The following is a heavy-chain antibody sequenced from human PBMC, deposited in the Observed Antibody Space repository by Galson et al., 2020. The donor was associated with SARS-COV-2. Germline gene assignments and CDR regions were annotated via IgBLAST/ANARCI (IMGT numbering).Heavy chain of an antibody. CDR3: VKDGGSGWYNWLDS. V-gene: IGHV3-9*01. CDR1: GFNFQDYA. Sequence: GGSLRLSCAVSGFNFQDYAMHWVRQAPGKGLEWVSGISWHSESIGYGNSVQGRFTISRDNAKNSLYLQMNSLTAEDTALYCCVKDGGSGWYNWLDSWGQGSLVSVSS. D-gene: IGHD6-19*01. CDR2: ISWHSESI. J-gene: IGHJ5*01.